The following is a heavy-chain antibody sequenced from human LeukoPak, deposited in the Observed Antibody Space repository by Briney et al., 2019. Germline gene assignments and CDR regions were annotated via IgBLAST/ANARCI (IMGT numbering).Heavy chain of an antibody. CDR3: AAELEVATIAPYYYYYGMDV. D-gene: IGHD5-24*01. CDR2: IGIKANNYAT. J-gene: IGHJ6*02. Sequence: PGGSLKLSCAASGFTFSGSDIHWVRQASGKGLEWVGRIGIKANNYATAYAASVKGRFIISRDDSENTASLYMNSLKTEDTAVYYCAAELEVATIAPYYYYYGMDVWGQGTTVTVSS. V-gene: IGHV3-73*01. CDR1: GFTFSGSD.